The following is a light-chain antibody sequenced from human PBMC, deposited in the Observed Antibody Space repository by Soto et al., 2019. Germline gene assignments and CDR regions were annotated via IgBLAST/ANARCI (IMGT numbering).Light chain of an antibody. V-gene: IGKV1-39*01. J-gene: IGKJ4*01. CDR3: QQSYSTLPIA. Sequence: DFQMTQSPSSLSASLGDRVTITCRASQTISNHLNWYQQKPGQAPKLLIFAASTLQSGVPSRFSGSGSGTDFTLTISSLQPEDFATYYCQQSYSTLPIAFGGGTQVQIK. CDR1: QTISNH. CDR2: AAS.